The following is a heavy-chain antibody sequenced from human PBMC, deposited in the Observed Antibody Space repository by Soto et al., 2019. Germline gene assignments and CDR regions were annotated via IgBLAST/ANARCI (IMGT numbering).Heavy chain of an antibody. D-gene: IGHD6-6*01. V-gene: IGHV1-18*04. CDR1: GYTFSIYG. J-gene: IGHJ6*02. CDR2: IGAFNGNT. Sequence: ASVKVSCKASGYTFSIYGITWVRQAPGQGLEWMGWIGAFNGNTNYAQNLQGRVTMTTDTSTTTASMELRSLNSDDTAVYYCAKDRVKYSISSGQDVWGQGTTVTVPS. CDR3: AKDRVKYSISSGQDV.